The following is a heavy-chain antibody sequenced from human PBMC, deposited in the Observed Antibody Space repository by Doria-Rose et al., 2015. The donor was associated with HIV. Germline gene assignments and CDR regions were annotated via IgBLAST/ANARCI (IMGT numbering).Heavy chain of an antibody. CDR1: GYTFSAYA. Sequence: KKHGASVPVSCKTSGYTFSAYAIHWARQAPGQRLEWMGWLNVGNGDTRYSRKFQDRVTITSDTPANTDYMALSSLRSEDTAVYYCARIHSLSSGSVGHWGQGTRGTVSS. J-gene: IGHJ4*02. D-gene: IGHD6-25*01. CDR2: LNVGNGDT. V-gene: IGHV1-3*01. CDR3: ARIHSLSSGSVGH.